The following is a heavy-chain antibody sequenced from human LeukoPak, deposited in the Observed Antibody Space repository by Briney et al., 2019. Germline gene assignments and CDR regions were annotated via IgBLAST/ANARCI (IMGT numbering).Heavy chain of an antibody. D-gene: IGHD3-10*01. CDR3: AAVVRGVIDY. CDR2: IYYSGST. CDR1: GGSISSSSYY. V-gene: IGHV4-39*01. Sequence: SETLSLTCTVSGGSISSSSYYWGWVRQPPGKGLEWIGSIYYSGSTYYNPSLKSRVTISVDTSKNQFSLKLSSVTAADTAVYYCAAVVRGVIDYWGQGTLVTASS. J-gene: IGHJ4*02.